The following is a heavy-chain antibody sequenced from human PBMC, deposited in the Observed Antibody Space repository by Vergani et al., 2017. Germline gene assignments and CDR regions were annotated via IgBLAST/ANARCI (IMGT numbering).Heavy chain of an antibody. V-gene: IGHV3-30*02. D-gene: IGHD3-10*01. CDR1: GFSLNGYG. J-gene: IGHJ4*02. CDR2: ILSDGIKQ. CDR3: AKEKVPYGSGSYILDH. Sequence: QVNLVESGGGVVRPGGSLRLSCTTSGFSLNGYGMHWVRQAPGKGLEWVAFILSDGIKQYFVDSVEGRFTLSRDKSRNTVYLQMNRLRSEDTAIYYCAKEKVPYGSGSYILDHWGPGTLVTVSS.